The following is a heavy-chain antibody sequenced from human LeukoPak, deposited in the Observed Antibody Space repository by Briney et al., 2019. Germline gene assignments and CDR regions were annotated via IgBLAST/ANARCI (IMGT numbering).Heavy chain of an antibody. CDR2: ISWNSGSI. Sequence: PGGSLRLSCAASGFTFDDYAMHWVRQAPGKGLEWVSGISWNSGSIGYADSVKGRFTISRDNAKNSLYLQMNSLRAEDTALYYCAKAYRPSGSKYYFDYWGQGTLVTVSS. D-gene: IGHD1-26*01. CDR3: AKAYRPSGSKYYFDY. CDR1: GFTFDDYA. J-gene: IGHJ4*02. V-gene: IGHV3-9*01.